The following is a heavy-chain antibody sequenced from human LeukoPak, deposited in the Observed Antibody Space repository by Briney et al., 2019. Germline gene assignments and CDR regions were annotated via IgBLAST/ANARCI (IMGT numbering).Heavy chain of an antibody. CDR2: ISAYNGNT. CDR1: GYTFTSYG. CDR3: AREGITITGYYYYMDV. V-gene: IGHV1-18*01. J-gene: IGHJ6*03. Sequence: GASVKVSCKASGYTFTSYGISWVRQAPGQGLEWMGWISAYNGNTNYAQKLQGRVTMTTDTSTSTAYMELRSLRSDDTAVYFCAREGITITGYYYYMDVWGIGTTVTVPS. D-gene: IGHD1-14*01.